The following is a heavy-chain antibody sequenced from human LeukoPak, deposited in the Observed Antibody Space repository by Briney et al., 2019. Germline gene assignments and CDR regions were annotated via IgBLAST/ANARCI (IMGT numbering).Heavy chain of an antibody. Sequence: SETLSLTCTVSGGSISSSNWWSWVRQPPGKGLEWIGEIYHSGSTNYNPSLKSRVTISVDKSKNQFSLRLSSVTAADTAVYYCARVTIVGPTVFDYWGQGTLVTVSS. CDR3: ARVTIVGPTVFDY. V-gene: IGHV4-4*02. J-gene: IGHJ4*02. CDR1: GGSISSSNW. CDR2: IYHSGST. D-gene: IGHD1-26*01.